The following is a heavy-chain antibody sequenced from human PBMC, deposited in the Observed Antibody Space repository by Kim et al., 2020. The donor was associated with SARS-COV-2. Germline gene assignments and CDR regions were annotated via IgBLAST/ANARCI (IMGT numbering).Heavy chain of an antibody. CDR2: IKQDGSEK. D-gene: IGHD2-2*02. J-gene: IGHJ4*02. Sequence: GGSLRLSCAASGFTFSSYWMSWVRQAPGKGLEWVANIKQDGSEKYYVDSVKGRFTISRDNAKNSLYLQMNSLRAEDTAVYYCARDGKAIHLNYFDYWGQGTLVTVSS. CDR3: ARDGKAIHLNYFDY. CDR1: GFTFSSYW. V-gene: IGHV3-7*01.